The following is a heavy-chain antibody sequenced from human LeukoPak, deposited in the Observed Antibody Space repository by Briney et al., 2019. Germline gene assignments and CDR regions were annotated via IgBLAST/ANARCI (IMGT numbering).Heavy chain of an antibody. Sequence: GGSLRLSCAASGFTVSSNYMSWVRQAPGKGLEWVSSISGSGGSTYYIDSVKGRFTISRDNSKNTLYLQMNSLRAEDTAVYYCARPVGISNRVMEDYWGHGTLVTVSS. J-gene: IGHJ4*01. CDR3: ARPVGISNRVMEDY. D-gene: IGHD3-16*02. CDR1: GFTVSSNY. CDR2: ISGSGGST. V-gene: IGHV3-53*01.